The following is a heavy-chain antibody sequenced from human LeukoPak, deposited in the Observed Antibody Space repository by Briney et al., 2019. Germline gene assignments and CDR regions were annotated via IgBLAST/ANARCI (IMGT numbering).Heavy chain of an antibody. V-gene: IGHV5-51*01. CDR2: IYAGNSDA. J-gene: IGHJ4*02. CDR3: AIINHPDGRVY. D-gene: IGHD5-24*01. Sequence: GESLKISCKTSGYSFTTSWIGWVRQLPGKGLEWTAIIYAGNSDAKYSPSFQGQVSISTDRSISTAYLHWSSLKASDTAIYYCAIINHPDGRVYWGQGTLVTVSS. CDR1: GYSFTTSW.